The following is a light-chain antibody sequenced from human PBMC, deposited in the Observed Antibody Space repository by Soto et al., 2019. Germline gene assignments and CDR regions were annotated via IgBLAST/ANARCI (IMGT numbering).Light chain of an antibody. CDR1: SSDVGGYNY. CDR3: SSYTGSSIVV. V-gene: IGLV2-14*01. CDR2: VVS. Sequence: QSALTQPASVSGSPGQSITTSCTGTSSDVGGYNYVSWYQQHPGKAPKLMIYVVSNRPSGVSNRFSGSKSGNTASLTISGLQAEDEADYYCSSYTGSSIVVFGGGTKLTVL. J-gene: IGLJ2*01.